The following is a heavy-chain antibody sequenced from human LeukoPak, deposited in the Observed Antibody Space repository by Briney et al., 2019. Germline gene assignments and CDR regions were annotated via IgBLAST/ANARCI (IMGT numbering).Heavy chain of an antibody. CDR2: IYYSGST. CDR1: GGSISTFC. V-gene: IGHV4-59*08. CDR3: AVNYTSNTFVS. D-gene: IGHD3-3*01. J-gene: IGHJ3*02. Sequence: SETLSLTCTVSGGSISTFCWSWIRQSPGKGLEWIGSIYYSGSTNYNPSLKSRVTISVDTSKNQFSLELSSVTAADTAVYYCAVNYTSNTFVSGGQVRMVTVCS.